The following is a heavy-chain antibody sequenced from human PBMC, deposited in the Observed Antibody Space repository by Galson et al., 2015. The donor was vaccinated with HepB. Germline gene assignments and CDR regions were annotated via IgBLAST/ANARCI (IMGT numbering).Heavy chain of an antibody. Sequence: QSGAEVKKPGESLKISCKASGYTFTSYYMHWVRQAPGQGLEWMGIINPSGGSTSYAQKFQGRVTMTRDTSTSTVYMELSSLRSEDTAVYYCARGDGYNYGLDYWGQGTLVTVSS. CDR1: GYTFTSYY. D-gene: IGHD5-24*01. CDR2: INPSGGST. CDR3: ARGDGYNYGLDY. V-gene: IGHV1-46*03. J-gene: IGHJ4*02.